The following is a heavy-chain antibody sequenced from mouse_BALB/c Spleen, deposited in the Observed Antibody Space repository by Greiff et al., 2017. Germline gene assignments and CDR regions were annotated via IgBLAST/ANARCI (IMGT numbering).Heavy chain of an antibody. CDR2: ISSGSSTI. Sequence: EVQLVESGGGLVKLGGSLKLSCAASGFTFSSFGMHWVRQAPEKGLEWVAYISSGSSTIYYADTVKGRFTISRDNPKNTLFLQMTSLRSEDTAMYYCAREGYYGSSYEAYWGQGTLVTVSA. J-gene: IGHJ3*01. CDR1: GFTFSSFG. CDR3: AREGYYGSSYEAY. V-gene: IGHV5-17*02. D-gene: IGHD1-1*01.